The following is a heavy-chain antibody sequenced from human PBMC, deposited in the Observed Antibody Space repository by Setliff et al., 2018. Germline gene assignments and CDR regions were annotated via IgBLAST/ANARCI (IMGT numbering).Heavy chain of an antibody. J-gene: IGHJ6*03. V-gene: IGHV4-38-2*02. CDR2: LYHSGTT. D-gene: IGHD3-3*02. Sequence: PSETLSLTCAVSGFSITSGYFWGWIRQPPGKGLEWIGSLYHSGTTYYNPSLKRRVTISVDTSKNQFSLNLTSVTAADTAVYFCAREGRSSISGWYMDVWGRGTTVTVS. CDR1: GFSITSGYF. CDR3: AREGRSSISGWYMDV.